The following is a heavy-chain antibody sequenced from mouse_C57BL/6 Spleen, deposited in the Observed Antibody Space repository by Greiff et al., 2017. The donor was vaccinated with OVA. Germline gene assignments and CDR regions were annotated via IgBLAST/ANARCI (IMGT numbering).Heavy chain of an antibody. CDR3: ARTWDEAYYYAMDY. V-gene: IGHV1-55*01. J-gene: IGHJ4*01. D-gene: IGHD4-1*01. Sequence: QVQLQQSGAELVKPGASVKMSCKASGYTFTSYWITWVKQRPGQGLEWIGDIYPGSGSTNYNEKFKSKATLTVDTSSSTAYMQLSSLTSEDSAVYYCARTWDEAYYYAMDYWGQGTSVTVSS. CDR1: GYTFTSYW. CDR2: IYPGSGST.